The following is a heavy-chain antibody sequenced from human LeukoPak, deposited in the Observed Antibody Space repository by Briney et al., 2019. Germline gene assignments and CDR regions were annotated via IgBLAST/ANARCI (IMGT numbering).Heavy chain of an antibody. D-gene: IGHD3-16*01. V-gene: IGHV1-69*04. J-gene: IGHJ4*02. CDR2: IIPILGIA. CDR1: GGTFSSYA. CDR3: ARELRSDRRWGY. Sequence: SVKVSCTASGGTFSSYAISWVRQAPGQGLEWMGRIIPILGIANYAQKFQGRVTITADKSTSTAYMELSSLRSEDTAVYYCARELRSDRRWGYWGQGTLVTVSS.